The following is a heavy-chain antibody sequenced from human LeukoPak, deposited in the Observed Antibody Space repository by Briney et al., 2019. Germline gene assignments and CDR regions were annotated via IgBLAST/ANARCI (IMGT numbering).Heavy chain of an antibody. D-gene: IGHD3-16*02. CDR2: IIPIFGTA. J-gene: IGHJ4*02. CDR3: AGTGDYAWGSYRRGTQFDY. V-gene: IGHV1-69*05. Sequence: GASVKVSCKASGGTFSSYAISWVRQAPGQGLEWMGGIIPIFGTANYAQKFQGRVTITTDESTSTAYMELSSLRSEDTAVYYCAGTGDYAWGSYRRGTQFDYWGQGTLVTVSS. CDR1: GGTFSSYA.